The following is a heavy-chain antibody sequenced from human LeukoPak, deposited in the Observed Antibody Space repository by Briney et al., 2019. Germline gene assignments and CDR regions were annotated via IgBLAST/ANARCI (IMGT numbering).Heavy chain of an antibody. D-gene: IGHD6-19*01. J-gene: IGHJ4*02. CDR3: ARVLWLVPDY. CDR1: GFTFGDYP. V-gene: IGHV3-7*01. CDR2: IKQDGSEK. Sequence: GGSLRPSCTASGFTFGDYPMSWVRQAPGKGLEWVANIKQDGSEKYYVDSVKGRFTISRDNAKNSLYLQMNSLRAEDTAVYYCARVLWLVPDYWGQGTLVTVSS.